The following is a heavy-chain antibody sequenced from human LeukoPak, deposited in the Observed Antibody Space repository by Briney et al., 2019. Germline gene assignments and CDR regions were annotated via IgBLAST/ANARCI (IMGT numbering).Heavy chain of an antibody. V-gene: IGHV1-2*02. CDR1: GYTFTSYG. CDR2: INPNSGGT. Sequence: AASVKVSCMASGYTFTSYGITWVRQAPGQGLEWMGWINPNSGGTNYAQKFQGRVTMTRDTSISTAYMELSRLRSDDTAVYYCARDPREVYYGMDVWGQGATVTVSS. J-gene: IGHJ6*02. CDR3: ARDPREVYYGMDV.